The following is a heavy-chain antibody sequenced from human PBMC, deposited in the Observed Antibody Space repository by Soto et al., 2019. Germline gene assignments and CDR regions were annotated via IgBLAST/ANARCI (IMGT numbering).Heavy chain of an antibody. D-gene: IGHD1-20*01. CDR1: GFSFSSYG. CDR3: EKQEYDWTDHFDY. V-gene: IGHV3-30*18. Sequence: QVQLVESGGGVVQPGRSLRLSCAASGFSFSSYGMHWVRQAPGKGLEWVAMISYDGTDEYYADSVKGRFTISRDNSKNAVYLQMNSLRAEDTAVYYCEKQEYDWTDHFDYWGQGTLVTVSS. J-gene: IGHJ4*02. CDR2: ISYDGTDE.